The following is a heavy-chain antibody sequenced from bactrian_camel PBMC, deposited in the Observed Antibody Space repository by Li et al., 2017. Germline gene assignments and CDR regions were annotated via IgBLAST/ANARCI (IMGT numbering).Heavy chain of an antibody. D-gene: IGHD4*01. CDR2: VNIDGDST. V-gene: IGHV3S40*01. Sequence: DVQLVESGGGLVQPGGSLRLSCTASGFMFSAYGMSWVRQAPGKGLEWVSAVNIDGDSTYYADSVKGRFTISRDNSENTVYLTMNSPNSEDTALCYCATVAGSFSDDYARARAYVYWGQGTQVTVS. J-gene: IGHJ4*01. CDR1: GFMFSAYG. CDR3: ATVAGSFSDDYARARAYVY.